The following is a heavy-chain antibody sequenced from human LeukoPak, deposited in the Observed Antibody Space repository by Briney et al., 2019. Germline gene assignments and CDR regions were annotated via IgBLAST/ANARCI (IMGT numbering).Heavy chain of an antibody. CDR2: IQYDGSNA. J-gene: IGHJ6*03. V-gene: IGHV3-30*02. CDR3: AKDRCSNGVGCYYYYMDV. D-gene: IGHD2-8*01. Sequence: GGSLRLSCAASRFTFSSYGMHWVRQAPGKGLEWVAYIQYDGSNAQYAVSVKGRFSISRDSSKNILYLQMNSLRAEDTAVYYCAKDRCSNGVGCYYYYMDVWGKGTTVTISS. CDR1: RFTFSSYG.